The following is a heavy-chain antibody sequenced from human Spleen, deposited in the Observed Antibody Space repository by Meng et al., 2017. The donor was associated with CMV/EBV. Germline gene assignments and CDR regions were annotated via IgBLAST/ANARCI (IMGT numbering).Heavy chain of an antibody. V-gene: IGHV1-18*01. J-gene: IGHJ6*02. CDR2: ISAYNGNT. CDR3: ARDNLPYYYYYGMDV. CDR1: GGPFSNYA. Sequence: ASVKVSCKASGGPFSNYAISWVRQAPGQGLEWMGWISAYNGNTNYAQKLQGRVTMTTDTSTSTAYMELRSLRSDETAVYYCARDNLPYYYYYGMDVWGQGTTVTVSS.